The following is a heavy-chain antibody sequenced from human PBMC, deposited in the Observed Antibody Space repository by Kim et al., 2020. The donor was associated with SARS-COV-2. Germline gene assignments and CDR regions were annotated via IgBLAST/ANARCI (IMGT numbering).Heavy chain of an antibody. CDR3: ARDYDRSYEY. CDR1: GLNFRSAW. Sequence: GGSLRLSCAVSGLNFRSAWMHWVRQTPGNELVWVANINGDASITRYADSVKGRFTISRDNAKNMLFLQMSSLRAEDTAVYYCARDYDRSYEYWGQGTLVRVSS. CDR2: INGDASIT. J-gene: IGHJ4*02. V-gene: IGHV3-74*01. D-gene: IGHD3-16*01.